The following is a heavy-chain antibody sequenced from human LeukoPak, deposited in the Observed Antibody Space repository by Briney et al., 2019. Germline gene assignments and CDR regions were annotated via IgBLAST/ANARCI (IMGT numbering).Heavy chain of an antibody. V-gene: IGHV3-66*02. J-gene: IGHJ4*02. CDR1: GFTVSSNY. CDR3: ARDDLGYCSSTSCPTNDY. CDR2: IYSGGST. Sequence: GGSLRLSCAASGFTVSSNYISWVRQAPGKGLEWVSVIYSGGSTYYADSVKGRFTISRDNSKNTLYLQMNSLRAEDTAVYYCARDDLGYCSSTSCPTNDYWGQGTLVTVSS. D-gene: IGHD2-2*01.